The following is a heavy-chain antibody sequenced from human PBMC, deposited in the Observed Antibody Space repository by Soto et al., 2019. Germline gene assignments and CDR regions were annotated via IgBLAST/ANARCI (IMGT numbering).Heavy chain of an antibody. D-gene: IGHD5-18*01. CDR3: ARGYSYGYGEYFDY. Sequence: GASLKLSCAASGFNFSSYGLPWVRTAPGEGLERAADIWNDGNNNYYADSVKSRFTISKDNSKNTLYLQMNSLRAEDTAVYYCARGYSYGYGEYFDYWGQGT. CDR2: IWNDGNNN. V-gene: IGHV3-33*01. J-gene: IGHJ4*02. CDR1: GFNFSSYG.